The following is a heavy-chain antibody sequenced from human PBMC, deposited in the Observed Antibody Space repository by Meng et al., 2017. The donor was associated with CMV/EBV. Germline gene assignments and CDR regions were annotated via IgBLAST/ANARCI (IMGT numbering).Heavy chain of an antibody. Sequence: GESLKISCAATGFTFSCYALSWVRQAPGKGLEWVSAISGSGASTYYADSLKGRFTISRDNAKHTLYLPMNSLRAEDTAVYYCARNVDYGMDVWGHGTTVTVSS. J-gene: IGHJ6*02. D-gene: IGHD5-12*01. CDR2: ISGSGAST. CDR3: ARNVDYGMDV. CDR1: GFTFSCYA. V-gene: IGHV3-23*01.